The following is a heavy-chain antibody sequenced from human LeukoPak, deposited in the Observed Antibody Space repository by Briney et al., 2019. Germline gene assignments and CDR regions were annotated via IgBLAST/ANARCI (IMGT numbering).Heavy chain of an antibody. J-gene: IGHJ4*02. CDR2: IYPADYDT. V-gene: IGHV5-51*01. CDR1: GYDFTSYW. CDR3: ARGLGYSTSSISFDS. D-gene: IGHD6-6*01. Sequence: GESLKISCRVSGYDFTSYWIAWVRQMPGRGLEWMGFIYPADYDTRYSPSFQGQVTISADRSVTTAYLQWSSLKASDTAVYFCARGLGYSTSSISFDSWGQGTLVTASS.